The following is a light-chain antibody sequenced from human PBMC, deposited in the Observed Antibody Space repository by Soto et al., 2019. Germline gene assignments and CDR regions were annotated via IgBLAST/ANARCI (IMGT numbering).Light chain of an antibody. CDR3: QQYGDSPWT. Sequence: IVLTQSPGTLSLSPGERATLSCRASQSVGSTYLAWYQQKPGQAPRLPIYDASSRATGIPDRFSGSGSGTDFTLTISRLEPEDFAVYYCQQYGDSPWTFGHGTKVDIK. V-gene: IGKV3-20*01. CDR2: DAS. J-gene: IGKJ1*01. CDR1: QSVGSTY.